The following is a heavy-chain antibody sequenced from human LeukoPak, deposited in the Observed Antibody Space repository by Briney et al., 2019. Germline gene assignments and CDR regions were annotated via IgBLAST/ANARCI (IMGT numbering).Heavy chain of an antibody. D-gene: IGHD4-23*01. CDR2: IYHSGST. CDR1: GGSISSYY. J-gene: IGHJ4*02. CDR3: ARDSGDYGGTQFDY. V-gene: IGHV4-59*12. Sequence: KPSETLSLTCTVSGGSISSYYWSWIRQPPGKGLEWIGYIYHSGSTYYNPSLKSRVTISVDRSKNQFSLKLSSVTAADTAVYYCARDSGDYGGTQFDYWGQGTLVTVSS.